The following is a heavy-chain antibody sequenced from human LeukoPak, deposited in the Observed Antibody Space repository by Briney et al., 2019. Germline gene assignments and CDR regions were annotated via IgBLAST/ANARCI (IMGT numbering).Heavy chain of an antibody. V-gene: IGHV3-23*01. J-gene: IGHJ4*02. D-gene: IGHD3-22*01. CDR2: ISGSGGNT. Sequence: GGSLRLSCAVARSTFTTYAMSWLRQAPGKGMEWVSAISGSGGNTYYTDSVKGRFTISRDNSKNTVYLQMSSLRAEDTAVYYCARRAYDSSGYPNWGQGTLVTVSS. CDR1: RSTFTTYA. CDR3: ARRAYDSSGYPN.